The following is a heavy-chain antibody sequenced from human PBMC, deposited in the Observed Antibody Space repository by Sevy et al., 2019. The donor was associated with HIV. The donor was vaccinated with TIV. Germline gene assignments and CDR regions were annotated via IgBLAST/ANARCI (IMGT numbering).Heavy chain of an antibody. J-gene: IGHJ3*02. CDR1: GFIFSSYG. V-gene: IGHV3-30*02. CDR2: IRYDGRNK. CDR3: APGLGSAFDI. D-gene: IGHD7-27*01. Sequence: GGCLRLSCAASGFIFSSYGMRWVRQAPGKGLEWVAFIRYDGRNKYYADSVRGQFTISRDNSKNTLYLQMNSLRVEDTAVYYCAPGLGSAFDIWGQGTMVTVS.